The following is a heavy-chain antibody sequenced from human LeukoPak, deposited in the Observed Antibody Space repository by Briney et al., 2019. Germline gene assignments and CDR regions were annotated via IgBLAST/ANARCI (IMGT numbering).Heavy chain of an antibody. D-gene: IGHD3-22*01. CDR2: ISSSSSTI. V-gene: IGHV3-48*04. CDR3: AREDSSGFDY. Sequence: GGSLRLSCAASGFTFSSYSMNWVRQAPGKGLEWVSYISSSSSTIYYADSVKGRFTISRDNAKNSLYLQMNSLRAEDTAVYYCAREDSSGFDYWGQGTLVTVSS. J-gene: IGHJ4*02. CDR1: GFTFSSYS.